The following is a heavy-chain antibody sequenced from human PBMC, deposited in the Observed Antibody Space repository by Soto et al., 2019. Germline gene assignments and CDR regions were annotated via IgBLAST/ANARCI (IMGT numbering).Heavy chain of an antibody. CDR2: INAGNGNT. V-gene: IGHV1-3*01. J-gene: IGHJ4*02. Sequence: QVHLVQSGAEVKKPGASVKVSCKASGYTFTSYAMHWVRQAPGQRLEWMGWINAGNGNTKYSQKFQGRVTITRDTSASTAYMELSSLISEDTAVYYCAEEGGTTTSDYWGQGTLVTVSS. D-gene: IGHD1-7*01. CDR3: AEEGGTTTSDY. CDR1: GYTFTSYA.